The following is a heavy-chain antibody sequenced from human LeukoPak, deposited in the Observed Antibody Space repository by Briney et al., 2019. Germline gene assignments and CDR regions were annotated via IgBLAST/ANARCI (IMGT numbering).Heavy chain of an antibody. Sequence: GGSLRLSCAASGFTFSDDWMSWVRQAPGKGVEWVGHIKSKSDCRTTDYPAPVKRRFSISGDDSKNTLYLQMNSLKTDDTAVYYCATDRIVVASACWGQGTLLAVSS. V-gene: IGHV3-15*01. J-gene: IGHJ1*01. D-gene: IGHD1-26*01. CDR3: ATDRIVVASAC. CDR2: IKSKSDCRTT. CDR1: GFTFSDDW.